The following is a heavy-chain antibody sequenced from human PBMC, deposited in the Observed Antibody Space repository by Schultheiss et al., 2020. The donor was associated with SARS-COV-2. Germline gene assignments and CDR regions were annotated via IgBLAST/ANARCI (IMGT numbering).Heavy chain of an antibody. J-gene: IGHJ5*02. Sequence: GESLKISCAASGFTFSSYAMSWVRQAPGKGLEWVSAISGSGGSTYYADSVKGRFTISRDNSKNTLYLQMNSLRAEDTAVYYCARSVTSKWFDPWGQRTLVTVSS. V-gene: IGHV3-23*01. CDR1: GFTFSSYA. CDR2: ISGSGGST. D-gene: IGHD5-18*01. CDR3: ARSVTSKWFDP.